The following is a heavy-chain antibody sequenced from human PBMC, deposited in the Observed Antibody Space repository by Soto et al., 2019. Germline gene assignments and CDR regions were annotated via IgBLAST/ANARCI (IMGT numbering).Heavy chain of an antibody. V-gene: IGHV4-34*01. Sequence: SETLSLTCAVYGGSFSGYYWSWIRQPPGKGLEWIGEINHSGSTNYNPSLKSRVTISVDTSKNQFSLKLSSVTAADTAVYYCAREGYYCSGGSCYSGYFDYWGQGTLVTAPQ. CDR3: AREGYYCSGGSCYSGYFDY. CDR2: INHSGST. CDR1: GGSFSGYY. J-gene: IGHJ4*02. D-gene: IGHD2-15*01.